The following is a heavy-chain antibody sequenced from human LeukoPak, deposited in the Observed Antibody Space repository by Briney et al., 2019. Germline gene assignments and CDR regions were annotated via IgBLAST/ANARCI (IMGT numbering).Heavy chain of an antibody. J-gene: IGHJ4*02. V-gene: IGHV1-2*06. Sequence: ASVKVSCKASGYTFSGYYIHRVRQAPGQGLEWMGRINPNSGGTICAQKFQGSLTMTRDTSISTAYMELSSLTSGDTAVYYCARGADYGGNQRDGYWGQGTLVTVSS. CDR3: ARGADYGGNQRDGY. D-gene: IGHD4-23*01. CDR2: INPNSGGT. CDR1: GYTFSGYY.